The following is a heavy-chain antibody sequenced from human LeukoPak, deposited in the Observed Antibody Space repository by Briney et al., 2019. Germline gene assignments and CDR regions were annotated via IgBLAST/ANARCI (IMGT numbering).Heavy chain of an antibody. Sequence: PSETLSLTCTVSGGSISTYYWTWIRQPPGKGLEWIGSIYSVGSTYYNPSLKSRVTISVDTSKNQFFLKLSSVTAADTAVYYCAIPNTNNWPFDYWSQGTLVTVSS. D-gene: IGHD1-1*01. CDR3: AIPNTNNWPFDY. CDR1: GGSISTYY. J-gene: IGHJ4*02. V-gene: IGHV4-59*05. CDR2: IYSVGST.